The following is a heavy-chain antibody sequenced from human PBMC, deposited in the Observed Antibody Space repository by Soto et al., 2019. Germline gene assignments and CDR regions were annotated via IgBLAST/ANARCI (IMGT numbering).Heavy chain of an antibody. CDR1: GGSFSNSA. CDR3: ARPSGLLGQFSALVDY. V-gene: IGHV1-69*18. D-gene: IGHD6-6*01. CDR2: IIPIFTTT. J-gene: IGHJ4*02. Sequence: QVQLVQSGSEVRRPGSSVKVSCKASGGSFSNSAIAWVRQAPGQGLEWLGMIIPIFTTTNYAQKFKDRLTITADGSTSTAYMELSGLKSEDTAVYFSARPSGLLGQFSALVDYWGQGTLVTVSS.